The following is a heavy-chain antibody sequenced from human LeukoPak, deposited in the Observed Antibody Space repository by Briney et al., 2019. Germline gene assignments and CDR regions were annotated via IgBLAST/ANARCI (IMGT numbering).Heavy chain of an antibody. CDR1: GFTFSSYS. CDR3: VVGYYDSSAYYYGDFDY. CDR2: ISSGGSSI. V-gene: IGHV3-21*01. Sequence: RAGGSLRLSCAASGFTFSSYSMNWVRQAPGKGLEWVSSISSGGSSIYYADSVKGRFTISRDNAKNSLYLQLNSLRAEDTAVYYCVVGYYDSSAYYYGDFDYWGQGTLVTVSS. D-gene: IGHD3-22*01. J-gene: IGHJ4*02.